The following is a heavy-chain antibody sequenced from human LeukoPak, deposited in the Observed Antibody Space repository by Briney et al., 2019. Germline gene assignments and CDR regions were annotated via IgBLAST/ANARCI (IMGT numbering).Heavy chain of an antibody. V-gene: IGHV1-18*01. CDR3: ARDLGSGLTIDY. D-gene: IGHD3-10*01. J-gene: IGHJ4*02. CDR2: ISGYNGNT. CDR1: GYSFTSYG. Sequence: ASVKVSCKASGYSFTSYGISWVRLAPGQGLEWMGWISGYNGNTNYAQKLQGRVTMTADTSTSTTYMELRSLRSDDTAVYYCARDLGSGLTIDYWGQGTLVTVSS.